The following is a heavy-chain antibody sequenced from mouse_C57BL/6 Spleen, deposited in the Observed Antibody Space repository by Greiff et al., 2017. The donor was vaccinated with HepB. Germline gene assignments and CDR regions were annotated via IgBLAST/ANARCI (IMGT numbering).Heavy chain of an antibody. V-gene: IGHV1-82*01. Sequence: VQLQQSGPELVKPGASVKISCKASGYAFSSSWMNWVKQRPGKGLEWIGRIYPGDGDTNYNGKFKGKATLTADKSSSTAYMQLSSLTSEDSAVYFCARGAYYGYNYFDYWGQSTTLTVSS. CDR3: ARGAYYGYNYFDY. CDR1: GYAFSSSW. D-gene: IGHD2-9*01. CDR2: IYPGDGDT. J-gene: IGHJ2*01.